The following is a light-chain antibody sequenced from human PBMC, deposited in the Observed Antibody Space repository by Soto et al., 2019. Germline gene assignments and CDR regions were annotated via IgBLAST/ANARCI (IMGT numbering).Light chain of an antibody. V-gene: IGKV3-15*01. CDR2: GAS. Sequence: EIVMTQSPATLSVSPGERATLSCRASDSVNSDLAWYQQKPGQAPRLLIYGASTRATGIPARFSGSGSGTEFTLTISSLQSEDFAVYYCQQYDIWPSLTFGGGTKVEI. J-gene: IGKJ4*01. CDR1: DSVNSD. CDR3: QQYDIWPSLT.